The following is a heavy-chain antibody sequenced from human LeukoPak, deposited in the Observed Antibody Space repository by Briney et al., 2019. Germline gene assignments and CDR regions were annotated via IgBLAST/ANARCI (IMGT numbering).Heavy chain of an antibody. V-gene: IGHV3-48*03. Sequence: GGSLRLSCVVSRFPFSIYEMNWVRQAPGKGLGWVSNIHSSGTVKYYSDSVKGRFSISRDNAKSSLYLQMNSLRVEDTAVYYCALLTVASDFDYWGQGALVTVSS. CDR2: IHSSGTVK. CDR3: ALLTVASDFDY. J-gene: IGHJ4*02. CDR1: RFPFSIYE. D-gene: IGHD5-12*01.